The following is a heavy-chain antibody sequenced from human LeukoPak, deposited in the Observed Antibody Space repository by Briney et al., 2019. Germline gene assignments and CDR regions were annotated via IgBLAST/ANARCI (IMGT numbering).Heavy chain of an antibody. J-gene: IGHJ4*02. CDR2: ITYDGST. Sequence: SETLSLTCAVFGGSFDGYYWSWIRQPPGKGLEWIGEITYDGSTNYNPSLKSRVTISVDTSKNQFSLKLSSVTAADTAVYYCARALIADFDYWGQGTLVTVSS. CDR1: GGSFDGYY. V-gene: IGHV4-34*01. D-gene: IGHD2-15*01. CDR3: ARALIADFDY.